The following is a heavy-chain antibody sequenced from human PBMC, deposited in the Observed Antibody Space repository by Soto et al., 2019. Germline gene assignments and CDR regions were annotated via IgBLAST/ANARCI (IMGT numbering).Heavy chain of an antibody. CDR2: IYYSGST. D-gene: IGHD6-19*01. CDR3: VRDNRGSSSGFDY. V-gene: IGHV4-59*01. J-gene: IGHJ4*02. CDR1: GGSISSYY. Sequence: SETLSLTCTVSGGSISSYYWSWIRQPPGKGLQWMGYIYYSGSTHYNPSLTSRVTVSVDTSKNQFSLRLSSVTAADTAVYYCVRDNRGSSSGFDYWGQGTLVTVSS.